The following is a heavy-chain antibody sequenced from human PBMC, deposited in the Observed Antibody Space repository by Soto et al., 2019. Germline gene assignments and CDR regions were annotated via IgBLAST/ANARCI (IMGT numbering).Heavy chain of an antibody. CDR2: IHWNDDK. CDR3: AHTKDSSGFLTS. V-gene: IGHV2-5*01. D-gene: IGHD3-22*01. Sequence: SGPTLVNPTQTLTLTCSFSGFSLSVYGVRVIWFRQPPGETLEWLALIHWNDDKRYSPYLKSRLTITKDTSKNQVVLTLANLDPLDTGTYFCAHTKDSSGFLTSWGQGILVTVSS. J-gene: IGHJ5*02. CDR1: GFSLSVYGVR.